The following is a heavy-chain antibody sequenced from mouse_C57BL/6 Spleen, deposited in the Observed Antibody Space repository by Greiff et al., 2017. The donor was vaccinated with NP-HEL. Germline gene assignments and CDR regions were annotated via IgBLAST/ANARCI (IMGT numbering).Heavy chain of an antibody. J-gene: IGHJ3*01. CDR3: VRHGYSNYLAY. D-gene: IGHD2-5*01. CDR2: IRSKSNNYAT. V-gene: IGHV10-1*01. Sequence: EVQLVESGGGLVQPKGSLKLSCAASGFSFNTYAMNWVRQAPGKGLEWVARIRSKSNNYATYYADSVKDRFTISRDDSESMLYLQMNNLKTEDTAMYYCVRHGYSNYLAYWGQGTLVTVSA. CDR1: GFSFNTYA.